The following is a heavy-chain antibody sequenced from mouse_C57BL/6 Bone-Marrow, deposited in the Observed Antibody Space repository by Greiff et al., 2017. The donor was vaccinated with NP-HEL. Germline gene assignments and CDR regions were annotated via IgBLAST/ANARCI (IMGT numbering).Heavy chain of an antibody. D-gene: IGHD2-1*01. CDR1: GYAFSSSW. CDR2: IYPGDGDT. J-gene: IGHJ2*01. V-gene: IGHV1-82*01. CDR3: ASCGNYDY. Sequence: QVQLQQSGPELVKPGASVKISCKASGYAFSSSWMNWVKQRPGKGLEWIGRIYPGDGDTNYNGKFKGKATLTADKSSSTAYTQLSSLTSEDSAVYFCASCGNYDYWGQGTTLTVSS.